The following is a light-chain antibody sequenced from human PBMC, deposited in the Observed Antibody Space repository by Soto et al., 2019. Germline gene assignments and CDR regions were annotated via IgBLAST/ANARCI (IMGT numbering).Light chain of an antibody. CDR1: QSDSSK. CDR2: GAS. Sequence: IVMTQSPATLSVSPGERATLSCRASQSDSSKLAWYQQKPGQAPRLLIYGASTRATGIPARFSGSGSGTEFTRTISSLQSEDFAIYYCQQYNNWPLTFGGGTKVEIK. CDR3: QQYNNWPLT. V-gene: IGKV3-15*01. J-gene: IGKJ4*01.